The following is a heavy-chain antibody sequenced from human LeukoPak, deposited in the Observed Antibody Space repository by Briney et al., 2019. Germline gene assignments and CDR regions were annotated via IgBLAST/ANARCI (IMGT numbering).Heavy chain of an antibody. D-gene: IGHD3-22*01. CDR2: IYSGGST. V-gene: IGHV3-53*01. CDR1: GFTVSSNY. Sequence: GGSLRLSCAASGFTVSSNYMSWVRQAPGKGLEWVSVIYSGGSTYYADSVKGRFTISRDNSKNTLYLQMNSLRAEDTAVYYCATGDYYDSSGIFAYWGQGTLVTVSS. J-gene: IGHJ4*02. CDR3: ATGDYYDSSGIFAY.